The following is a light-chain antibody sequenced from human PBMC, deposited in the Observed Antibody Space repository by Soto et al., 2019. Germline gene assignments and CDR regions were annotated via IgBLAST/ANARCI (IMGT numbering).Light chain of an antibody. CDR1: SSDVGSYNH. CDR3: ISYTGSSTSYV. J-gene: IGLJ1*01. CDR2: EVT. V-gene: IGLV2-14*01. Sequence: QSVLTQPASVSGSPGQSITISCSGTSSDVGSYNHVAWYQQFPGKTPKLIIYEVTYRPSGVSHRFSASKSGNTASLTISGLQAEDEADYYCISYTGSSTSYVFGTGTKLTV.